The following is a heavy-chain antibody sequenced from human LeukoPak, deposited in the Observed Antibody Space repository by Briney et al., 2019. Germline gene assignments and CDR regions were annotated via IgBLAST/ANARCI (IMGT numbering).Heavy chain of an antibody. D-gene: IGHD7-27*01. V-gene: IGHV3-7*01. CDR1: GFTFSSYW. CDR3: ARDMGWGSRAFDI. J-gene: IGHJ3*02. CDR2: IKQDGSEK. Sequence: GGSLRLSCAASGFTFSSYWMNWVRQAPGKGLEWVANIKQDGSEKYYVDSVKGRFTISRDNAKSSLYLRMNSLRAEDTAVYYCARDMGWGSRAFDIWGQGTLVTVSS.